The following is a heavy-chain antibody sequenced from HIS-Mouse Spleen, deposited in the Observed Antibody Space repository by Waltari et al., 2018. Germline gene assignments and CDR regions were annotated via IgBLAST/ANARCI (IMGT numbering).Heavy chain of an antibody. CDR1: GGSFSGYY. CDR3: ARMGPASGSYGDY. Sequence: QVQLQQWGAGLLKPSETLSLTCAVYGGSFSGYYWSWIRQPPGKGLGWIGEINHSGSTNSNPSLKGRVTISVDTSKNQFSLKLSSVTAADTAVYYCARMGPASGSYGDYWGQGTLVTVSS. V-gene: IGHV4-34*01. J-gene: IGHJ4*02. D-gene: IGHD1-26*01. CDR2: INHSGST.